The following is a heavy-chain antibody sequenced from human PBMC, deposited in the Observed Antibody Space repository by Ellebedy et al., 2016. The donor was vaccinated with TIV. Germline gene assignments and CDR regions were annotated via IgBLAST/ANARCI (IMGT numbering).Heavy chain of an antibody. CDR3: AKDPGTTFTGTAPYYFDY. Sequence: GGSLRLSXEASGFTFDDYAVHWVRQAPGKGLEWVSGISWNGGSRGYADPVKGRFTISRDNARNSLYLQMNSLRREDTALYYCAKDPGTTFTGTAPYYFDYWGQGTLVTVSS. J-gene: IGHJ4*02. CDR2: ISWNGGSR. D-gene: IGHD1-14*01. V-gene: IGHV3-9*01. CDR1: GFTFDDYA.